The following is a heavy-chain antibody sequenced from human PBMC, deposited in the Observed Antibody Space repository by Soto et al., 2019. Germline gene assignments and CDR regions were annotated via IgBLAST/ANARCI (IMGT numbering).Heavy chain of an antibody. D-gene: IGHD3-10*01. CDR3: ARTRLWFGELYFDY. CDR1: GFTVSSNY. J-gene: IGHJ4*02. V-gene: IGHV3-66*01. CDR2: IYSGGST. Sequence: TGGSLRLSCAASGFTVSSNYMSWVRQAPGKGLEWVSVIYSGGSTYYADSVKGRFTISRDNSKNTLYLQMNSLRAEDTAVYYCARTRLWFGELYFDYWGQGTLVTVSS.